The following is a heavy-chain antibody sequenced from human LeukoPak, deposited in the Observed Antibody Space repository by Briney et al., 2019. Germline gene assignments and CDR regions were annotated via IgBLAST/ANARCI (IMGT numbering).Heavy chain of an antibody. Sequence: QAGGSLRLSCAAPGFTFGSYGMHWVRQAPGKGLEWVAAISYDGSNKYLADSVKGRFTISRDNSKNTLYLQMNSLRAEDTAVYYCAKAVGTYDSSGYLTLSDYWGQGTLVTVSS. V-gene: IGHV3-30*18. CDR1: GFTFGSYG. D-gene: IGHD3-22*01. CDR2: ISYDGSNK. J-gene: IGHJ4*02. CDR3: AKAVGTYDSSGYLTLSDY.